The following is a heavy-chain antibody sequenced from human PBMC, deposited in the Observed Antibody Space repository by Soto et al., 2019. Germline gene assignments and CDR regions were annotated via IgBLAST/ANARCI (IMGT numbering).Heavy chain of an antibody. Sequence: QVQLVQSGAEVKKPGSSLRVSCRASGGTFDSYSISWVRQAPGQGLEWLGKVAPIFDFSRYAPKFQGRDTITADKSPRIAYMDLSGLTSEDTAVYYCATGALGGRQKLVRDAFDFWGQGTKVTVSS. CDR3: ATGALGGRQKLVRDAFDF. V-gene: IGHV1-69*02. CDR1: GGTFDSYS. J-gene: IGHJ3*01. D-gene: IGHD3-16*01. CDR2: VAPIFDFS.